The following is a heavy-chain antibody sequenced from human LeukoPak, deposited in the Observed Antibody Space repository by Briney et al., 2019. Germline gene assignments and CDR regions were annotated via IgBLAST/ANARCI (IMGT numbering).Heavy chain of an antibody. V-gene: IGHV4-61*02. Sequence: SQTLSLTCTVSGGSISSGSYYWSWIRQPAGKGLEWIGRTYTSGSTNYNPSLKSRVTISVDTSKNQFSLKLSSVTAADTAVYYCARGGPYCSSTSCYYLNAFDIWGQGTMVTVSS. CDR1: GGSISSGSYY. CDR3: ARGGPYCSSTSCYYLNAFDI. D-gene: IGHD2-2*01. CDR2: TYTSGST. J-gene: IGHJ3*02.